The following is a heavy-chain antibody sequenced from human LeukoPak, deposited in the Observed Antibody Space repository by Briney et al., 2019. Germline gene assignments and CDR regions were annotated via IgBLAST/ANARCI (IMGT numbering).Heavy chain of an antibody. J-gene: IGHJ4*02. CDR1: GVTFSSYE. Sequence: PGGSLRLSCAASGVTFSSYEMNWVRQAPGKGLEWVSYISSSSSSIYYADSVKGRFTFSRDNARNTLYLQMNNLRAEDTAVYYCVRLSSGYYGLIDHWGQGTLVTVSS. D-gene: IGHD3-22*01. CDR2: ISSSSSSI. CDR3: VRLSSGYYGLIDH. V-gene: IGHV3-48*03.